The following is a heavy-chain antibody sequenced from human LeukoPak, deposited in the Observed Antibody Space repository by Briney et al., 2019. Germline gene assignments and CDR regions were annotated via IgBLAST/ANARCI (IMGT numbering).Heavy chain of an antibody. CDR2: IIPIFGTA. D-gene: IGHD1-26*01. Sequence: ASVKVSCKASGGTFSSYAISWVRQAPGQGLEWMGGIIPIFGTANYAQKFQGRVTITADESTSTAYMELSSLRSEDTAVYYCATVVGATGIFDYWGQGTLVTVSS. CDR1: GGTFSSYA. V-gene: IGHV1-69*13. CDR3: ATVVGATGIFDY. J-gene: IGHJ4*02.